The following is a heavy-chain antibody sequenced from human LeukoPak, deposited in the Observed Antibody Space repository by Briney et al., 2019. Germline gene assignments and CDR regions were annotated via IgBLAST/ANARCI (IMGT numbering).Heavy chain of an antibody. Sequence: PGGSLRLSCAASGFTFSSYGMHWVRQAPGKGLEWVAFIRYDGSNKYYADSVKGRFTISRDNSKNTLYLQMNSLRAEDTAVYYCAKADVVVVAATPFDYWGQGTLVTVSS. D-gene: IGHD2-15*01. CDR3: AKADVVVVAATPFDY. J-gene: IGHJ4*02. CDR1: GFTFSSYG. CDR2: IRYDGSNK. V-gene: IGHV3-30*02.